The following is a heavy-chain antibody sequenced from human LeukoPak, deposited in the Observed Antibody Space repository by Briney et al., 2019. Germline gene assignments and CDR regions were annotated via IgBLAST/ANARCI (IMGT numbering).Heavy chain of an antibody. CDR3: AKDGGLWVSAHWGDS. Sequence: GGSLRLSCAASGFTFSSYWMHWVRQAPGKGLEWVSTITTSDGNTYYADSVKGRFTVSRDNSKNTLYLQMNSLRAEDTAVYYCAKDGGLWVSAHWGDSWGRGTLVTVSS. V-gene: IGHV3-23*01. CDR2: ITTSDGNT. CDR1: GFTFSSYW. D-gene: IGHD7-27*01. J-gene: IGHJ4*02.